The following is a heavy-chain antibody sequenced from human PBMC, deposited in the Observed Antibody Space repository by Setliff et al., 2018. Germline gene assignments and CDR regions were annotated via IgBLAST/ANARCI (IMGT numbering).Heavy chain of an antibody. CDR2: IWYDGSNK. V-gene: IGHV3-33*06. CDR3: AKDGYCSSTSCYAARYYYYGMDV. J-gene: IGHJ6*02. CDR1: GFTFSSYG. Sequence: GGSLRLSCAASGFTFSSYGMHWVRQAPGKGLEWVAIIWYDGSNKYYADSVKGRFTISRDNSKNTLYLQMNSLRAEDTAVYYCAKDGYCSSTSCYAARYYYYGMDVWGQGTTVTVSS. D-gene: IGHD2-2*03.